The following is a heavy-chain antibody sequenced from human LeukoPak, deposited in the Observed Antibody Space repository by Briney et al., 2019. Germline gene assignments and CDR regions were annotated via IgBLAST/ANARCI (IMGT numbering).Heavy chain of an antibody. J-gene: IGHJ5*02. CDR2: INSDGGGA. V-gene: IGHV3-74*01. CDR3: ARDVPHNWFDT. Sequence: GPGXGXVWISRINSDGGGAIYADSVKGRFTVSRDNAKNTLYLQMNSLRAEDTAVYYCARDVPHNWFDTWGQGTLVTVSS.